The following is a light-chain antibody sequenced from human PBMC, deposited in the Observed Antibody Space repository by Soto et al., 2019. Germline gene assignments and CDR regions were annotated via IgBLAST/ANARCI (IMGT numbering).Light chain of an antibody. CDR3: LQHYSYPLT. CDR2: AAS. V-gene: IGKV1-17*01. Sequence: DIQMTQSPSSVSASVGDRVTITCRASKAPKRLIYAASRLQSGVPSRFSGSGSGTEFTLTISSLQPEDFASYYCLQHYSYPLTFGGGTKVDIK. J-gene: IGKJ4*01.